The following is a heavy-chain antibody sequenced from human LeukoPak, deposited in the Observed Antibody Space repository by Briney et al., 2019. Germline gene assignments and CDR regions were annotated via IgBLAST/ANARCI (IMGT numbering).Heavy chain of an antibody. CDR2: ISSSSSYI. V-gene: IGHV3-21*01. Sequence: PGGSLRLSCAASGFTFSSYSMNWVRQAPGKGLEWVSSISSSSSYIYYADSVKGRFTISRDNAKNSLYLQMNSLRAEDTAVYYCARESESYDFWSGYGVYWGQGTLVTVSS. D-gene: IGHD3-3*01. CDR3: ARESESYDFWSGYGVY. CDR1: GFTFSSYS. J-gene: IGHJ4*02.